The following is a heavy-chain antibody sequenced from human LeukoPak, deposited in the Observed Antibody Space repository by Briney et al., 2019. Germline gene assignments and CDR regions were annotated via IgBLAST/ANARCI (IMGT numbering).Heavy chain of an antibody. J-gene: IGHJ4*02. Sequence: GASVKVSCKASGGTFSSYAISWVRQAPGQGLEWMGGIIPIFGTANYAQKFQGRVTITADESTSTAYMELSSLRSEDTAVYYCARDCTNGVCGIDYWGQGTLVTVSS. V-gene: IGHV1-69*13. CDR1: GGTFSSYA. D-gene: IGHD2-8*01. CDR3: ARDCTNGVCGIDY. CDR2: IIPIFGTA.